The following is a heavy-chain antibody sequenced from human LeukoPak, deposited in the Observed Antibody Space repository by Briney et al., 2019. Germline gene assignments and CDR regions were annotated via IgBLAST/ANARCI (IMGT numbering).Heavy chain of an antibody. V-gene: IGHV1-8*03. D-gene: IGHD6-13*01. Sequence: ASVKVSCKTSGYTFTTYDINWARQATGQGLEWMGWMNPNSGNTGYAQKFQGRVTITRNTSISTASMELSSLRSEDTAVYYCATYSISWYRESDAFDIWGQGTMVTVSS. CDR2: MNPNSGNT. CDR3: ATYSISWYRESDAFDI. J-gene: IGHJ3*02. CDR1: GYTFTTYD.